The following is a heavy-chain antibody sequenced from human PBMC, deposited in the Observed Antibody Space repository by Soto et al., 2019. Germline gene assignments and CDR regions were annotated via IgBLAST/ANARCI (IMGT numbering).Heavy chain of an antibody. D-gene: IGHD6-19*01. CDR2: INYTGTT. V-gene: IGHV4-34*02. CDR3: AREGGNGWYYYDS. J-gene: IGHJ4*01. Sequence: QVQLQQWGAGLLKPSETLSLTCAVNGGSFSGYSWTWIRQAPGKGLDWIGEINYTGTTDYSPSLKVRVTLSMDTSKNTFSLELRSVSAADTAVYYCAREGGNGWYYYDSWGHGTLVTVSS. CDR1: GGSFSGYS.